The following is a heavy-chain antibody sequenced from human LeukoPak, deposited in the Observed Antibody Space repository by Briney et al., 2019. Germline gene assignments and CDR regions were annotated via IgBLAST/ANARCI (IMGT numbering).Heavy chain of an antibody. CDR2: IGPRNSAA. CDR3: AREGSDQLSKDFDY. Sequence: ASVKVSCKSSGFTFTGHYLHWVRQAPGQGLEWIGYIGPRNSAASYAEKFQGRVTMTRDTSLSTAYMELSRLTSDDTAVYYCAREGSDQLSKDFDYWGQGTLVTVSS. D-gene: IGHD2-2*01. J-gene: IGHJ4*02. CDR1: GFTFTGHY. V-gene: IGHV1-2*02.